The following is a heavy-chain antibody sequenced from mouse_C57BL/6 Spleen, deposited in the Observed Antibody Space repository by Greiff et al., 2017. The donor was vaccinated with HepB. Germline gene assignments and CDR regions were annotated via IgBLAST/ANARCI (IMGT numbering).Heavy chain of an antibody. CDR3: ARHTTDYYAMDY. CDR1: GFTFSSYT. Sequence: EVMLVESGGGLVKPGGSLKLSCAASGFTFSSYTMSWVRQTPEKRLEWVATISGGGGNTYYPDSVKGRFTISRDNAKNTLYLQMSSLRSEDTALYYCARHTTDYYAMDYWGQGTSVTVSS. J-gene: IGHJ4*01. CDR2: ISGGGGNT. V-gene: IGHV5-9*01. D-gene: IGHD2-12*01.